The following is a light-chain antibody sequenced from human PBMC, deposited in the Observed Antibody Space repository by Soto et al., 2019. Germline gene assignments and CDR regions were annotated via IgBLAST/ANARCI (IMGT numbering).Light chain of an antibody. CDR2: KAS. CDR1: QSVSSW. J-gene: IGKJ2*01. V-gene: IGKV1-5*03. Sequence: DIQLTQSPSTLSASVGDRVTITCRARQSVSSWLAWYQQKPGKAPKLLIYKASDLETGVPSRFSGSGSGTEFTLTISSLQPDDFATYYCQQYHSYSYTFGQGTTLDIQ. CDR3: QQYHSYSYT.